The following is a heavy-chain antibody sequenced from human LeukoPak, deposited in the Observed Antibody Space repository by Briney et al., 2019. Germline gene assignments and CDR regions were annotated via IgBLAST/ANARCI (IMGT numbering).Heavy chain of an antibody. CDR3: TWLYSDAFNI. CDR2: IKGKSAGGTT. V-gene: IGHV3-15*01. Sequence: GGSLRLSCAVSGVPFNNAWMSWVRQAPGKGLEWVGRIKGKSAGGTTDYAAPVKGRFTILKDDSENTLYLQMNSLTTEDTAVYYCTWLYSDAFNIWGQWTMDTVSS. J-gene: IGHJ3*02. D-gene: IGHD2-15*01. CDR1: GVPFNNAW.